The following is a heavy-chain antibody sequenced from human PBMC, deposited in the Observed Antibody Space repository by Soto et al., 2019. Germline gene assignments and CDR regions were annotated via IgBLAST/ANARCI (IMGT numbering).Heavy chain of an antibody. V-gene: IGHV1-18*04. J-gene: IGHJ6*03. D-gene: IGHD2-2*01. Sequence: QVQLVQSGDEVKKPGASVKVSCKASGNTFSNYGLSWVRQAPGQELEWMGRISTYNGDTNFAQKLQGRLTMTTDTSTSTVYMELRSLRSDDTAVYYCARDRCSTTNCDGDYYYYYMDVWGKGTTVTVSS. CDR1: GNTFSNYG. CDR2: ISTYNGDT. CDR3: ARDRCSTTNCDGDYYYYYMDV.